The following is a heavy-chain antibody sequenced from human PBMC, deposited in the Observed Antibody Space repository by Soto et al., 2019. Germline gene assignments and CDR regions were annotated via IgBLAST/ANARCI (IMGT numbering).Heavy chain of an antibody. J-gene: IGHJ4*02. CDR1: GFTFSSYA. CDR3: ATRFLEWLVAQFDY. V-gene: IGHV3-23*01. Sequence: GGSLRLSCAASGFTFSSYAMSWVRQAPGKGLEWVSAISGSGGSTYYADSVKGRFTISRDNSKNTLYLQMNSLRAEDTAVYYCATRFLEWLVAQFDYWGQGTLVTVSS. D-gene: IGHD3-3*01. CDR2: ISGSGGST.